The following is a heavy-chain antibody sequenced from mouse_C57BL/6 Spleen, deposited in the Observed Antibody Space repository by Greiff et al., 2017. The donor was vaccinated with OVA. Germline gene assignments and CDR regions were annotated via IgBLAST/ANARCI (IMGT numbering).Heavy chain of an antibody. Sequence: QVQLKQSGAELVKPGASVKMSCKASGYTFTSYWITWVKQRPGQGLEWIGDIYPGSGSTNYNEKFKSKATLTVDTSSSTAYMQLSSLTSEDSAVYYCARLDYGYDGNYFDYWGQGTTLTVSS. J-gene: IGHJ2*01. CDR1: GYTFTSYW. CDR3: ARLDYGYDGNYFDY. V-gene: IGHV1-55*01. D-gene: IGHD2-2*01. CDR2: IYPGSGST.